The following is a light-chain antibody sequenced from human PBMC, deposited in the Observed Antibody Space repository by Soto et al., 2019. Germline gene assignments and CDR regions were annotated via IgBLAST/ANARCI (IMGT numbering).Light chain of an antibody. Sequence: DIQMTQSPSTLSASVGDRVTITCRASQSINSWLAWYQQKPGKAPNLLIYKASSLQSGVPSRFSGSGSGTEFTLTISSLQPEDFATYYCQQYYSYPHTFGQGTKVEIK. CDR1: QSINSW. V-gene: IGKV1-5*03. CDR3: QQYYSYPHT. CDR2: KAS. J-gene: IGKJ1*01.